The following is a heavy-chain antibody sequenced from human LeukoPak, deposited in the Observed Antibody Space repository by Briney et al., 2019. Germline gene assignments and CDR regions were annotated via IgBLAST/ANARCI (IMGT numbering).Heavy chain of an antibody. CDR1: GFTFSVYY. CDR3: ATRNWNYDLLIDY. D-gene: IGHD1-7*01. J-gene: IGHJ4*02. Sequence: GGSLRLSCAASGFTFSVYYMSWIRQAPGKGLEWVSYISSSGSTIYYADSVKGRFTISRDNAKNSLYLQMNSLRAEGTAVYYCATRNWNYDLLIDYWGQGTLVTVSS. V-gene: IGHV3-11*01. CDR2: ISSSGSTI.